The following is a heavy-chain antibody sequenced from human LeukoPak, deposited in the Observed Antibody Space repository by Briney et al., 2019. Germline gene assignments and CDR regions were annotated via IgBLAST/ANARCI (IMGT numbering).Heavy chain of an antibody. CDR1: GYSISSGYY. D-gene: IGHD3-10*01. CDR2: IYHSGST. V-gene: IGHV4-38-2*02. CDR3: ARELSGQHSGYFDY. Sequence: SETLSLTCTVSGYSISSGYYWGWIRQPPGKGLEWIGSIYHSGSTYYNPSLKSRVTISVDTSKNQFSLKLSSVTAADTAVYYCARELSGQHSGYFDYWGQGTLVTVSS. J-gene: IGHJ4*02.